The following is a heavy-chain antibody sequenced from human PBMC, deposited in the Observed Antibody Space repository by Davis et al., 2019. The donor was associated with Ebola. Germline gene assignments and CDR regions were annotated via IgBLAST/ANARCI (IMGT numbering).Heavy chain of an antibody. D-gene: IGHD5-24*01. V-gene: IGHV6-1*01. Sequence: HSQTLSLTCAISGDSVSGSSGAWNWIRQSPSRGLEWLGRTYYNSKWYNDYAVSVKSRTTINPDTSKNLLSLHLNSVTPEDTAVYYCARGWLRGAFDIWGQGTMVTVSP. CDR2: TYYNSKWYN. J-gene: IGHJ3*02. CDR3: ARGWLRGAFDI. CDR1: GDSVSGSSGA.